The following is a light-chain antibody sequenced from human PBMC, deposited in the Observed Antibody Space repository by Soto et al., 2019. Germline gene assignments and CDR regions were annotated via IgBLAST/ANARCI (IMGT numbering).Light chain of an antibody. CDR2: TNN. CDR1: SSNIGSNT. V-gene: IGLV1-44*01. CDR3: AAWDARLNGYV. Sequence: QSALTQPPSASGTPGQRVTISCSGSSSNIGSNTVNWYQQLPGTAPKLLIYTNNQRPSGVPDRFSGSKSGTSASLAISGLQSEDEADYYCAAWDARLNGYVFGTGTKVTVL. J-gene: IGLJ1*01.